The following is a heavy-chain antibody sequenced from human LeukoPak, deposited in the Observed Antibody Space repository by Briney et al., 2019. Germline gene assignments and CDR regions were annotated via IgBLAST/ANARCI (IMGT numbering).Heavy chain of an antibody. D-gene: IGHD2-2*01. Sequence: GGSLRLSCAASGFTFSSYAMSWVRQAPGKGLEWVSAISGSGGSTYYADSVKGRFTISRDNSKNTLYLQMNSLRAEDTAVYYCAKAPVVPDPPITKFDYWGQGTLVTVSS. CDR1: GFTFSSYA. J-gene: IGHJ4*02. CDR3: AKAPVVPDPPITKFDY. V-gene: IGHV3-23*01. CDR2: ISGSGGST.